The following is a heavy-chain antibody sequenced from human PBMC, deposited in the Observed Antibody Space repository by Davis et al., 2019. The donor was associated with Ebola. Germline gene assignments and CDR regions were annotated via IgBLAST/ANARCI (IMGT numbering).Heavy chain of an antibody. Sequence: LRLSCTVSGGSISSGDYYWSWIRQPPGKGLEWIGYIYYSGSTYYNPSLKSRVTISVDTSKNQFSLKLSSVTAADTAVYYCARGGTLWFGELGNYWGQGTLVTVSS. V-gene: IGHV4-30-4*01. CDR1: GGSISSGDYY. CDR2: IYYSGST. CDR3: ARGGTLWFGELGNY. J-gene: IGHJ4*02. D-gene: IGHD3-10*01.